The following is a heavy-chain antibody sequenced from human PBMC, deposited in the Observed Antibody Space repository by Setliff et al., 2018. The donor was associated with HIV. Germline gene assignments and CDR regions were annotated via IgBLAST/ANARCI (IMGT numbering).Heavy chain of an antibody. V-gene: IGHV1-8*02. Sequence: ASVKVSCKASGYTSTSYGFNWVRQATGQGLEWMGWVNPKSGNTGYAQKFQGRVTMSRNTAISTAYMELSSLRSEDTALYYCARGAWYTSGWYSSRYMDVWGKGTTVTVSS. CDR2: VNPKSGNT. CDR3: ARGAWYTSGWYSSRYMDV. D-gene: IGHD6-19*01. J-gene: IGHJ6*03. CDR1: GYTSTSYG.